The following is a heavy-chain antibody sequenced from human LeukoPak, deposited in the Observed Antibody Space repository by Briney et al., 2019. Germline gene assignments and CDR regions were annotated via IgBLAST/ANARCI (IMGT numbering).Heavy chain of an antibody. CDR2: ISSSGSPI. V-gene: IGHV3-48*03. J-gene: IGHJ6*02. CDR1: GFTFSSYE. D-gene: IGHD4-17*01. Sequence: GGSLRLSCAASGFTFSSYEMNWVRRAPGKGLEWVSYISSSGSPIYYADSVKGRFTISRGNAKSSLYLQMNRLRAEDTAVYYCARDRLRDGMDVWGQGTTVTVSS. CDR3: ARDRLRDGMDV.